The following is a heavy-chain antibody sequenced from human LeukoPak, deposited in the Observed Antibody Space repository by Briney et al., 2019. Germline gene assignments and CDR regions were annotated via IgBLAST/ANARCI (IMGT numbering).Heavy chain of an antibody. CDR1: GGSITNYY. Sequence: SETLSLTCTVSGGSITNYYWTWIRQPPGKGLEWIGYIHYSGSTNYNPSLKSRVTISVDTSKNQFSLKLSSVTAADTAMYYCARTAMANTFDYWGQGTPVTVSS. CDR2: IHYSGST. V-gene: IGHV4-59*01. J-gene: IGHJ4*02. D-gene: IGHD5-18*01. CDR3: ARTAMANTFDY.